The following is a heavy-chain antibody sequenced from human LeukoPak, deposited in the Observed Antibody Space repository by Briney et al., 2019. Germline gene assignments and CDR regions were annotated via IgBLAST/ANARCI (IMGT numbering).Heavy chain of an antibody. CDR1: GGSISRGGYY. CDR3: ARDRGYSYGCDAFDI. V-gene: IGHV4-31*03. Sequence: SETLSLTCTVSGGSISRGGYYWSWIRQHPGKGLEYIGYIYYSGRIYYNPSLKSRVTISLDPSKNQFSLKLSSVTAADTAVYYCARDRGYSYGCDAFDIWGQGTMVTVSS. CDR2: IYYSGRI. J-gene: IGHJ3*02. D-gene: IGHD5-18*01.